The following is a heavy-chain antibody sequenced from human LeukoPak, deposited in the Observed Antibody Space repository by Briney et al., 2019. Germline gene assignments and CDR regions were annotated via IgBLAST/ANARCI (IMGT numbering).Heavy chain of an antibody. CDR2: INTNTGNP. V-gene: IGHV7-4-1*02. D-gene: IGHD2-15*01. CDR1: GYTFTSYA. J-gene: IGHJ4*02. CDR3: ARSLVAATLNHIDY. Sequence: ASVKVSCKASGYTFTSYAMNWVRQAPGQGLEWMGWINTNTGNPTYAQGFTGRFVFSLDTSVSTAYLQISSLKAEDTAVYYCARSLVAATLNHIDYWGQGTLVTVSS.